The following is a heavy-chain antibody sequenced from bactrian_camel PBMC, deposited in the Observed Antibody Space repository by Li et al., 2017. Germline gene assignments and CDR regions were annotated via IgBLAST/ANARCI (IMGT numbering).Heavy chain of an antibody. CDR2: VDTYGTA. Sequence: VQLVESGGGLVQPGGSLRLSCAATGVIVSRSCMGWFRQAPGKERTAVAQVDTYGTARYANSVKGRFTISTDNAKNMLYLQMNSLKPEDTAMYYCAYDPGASYCS. D-gene: IGHD4*01. CDR1: GVIVSRSC. V-gene: IGHV3S53*01.